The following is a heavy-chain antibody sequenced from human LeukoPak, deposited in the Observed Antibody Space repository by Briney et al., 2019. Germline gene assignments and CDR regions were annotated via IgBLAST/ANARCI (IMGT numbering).Heavy chain of an antibody. CDR3: ARRGYYDSSGYYYIDY. V-gene: IGHV4-38-2*01. Sequence: SETLSLTCAVSGYSISSGYYWGWIRQPPGKGLEWIGSIYHSGSTYYNPSLESRVTISVDTSKNQFSLKLSSVTAADTAVYYCARRGYYDSSGYYYIDYWGQGTLVTVSS. D-gene: IGHD3-22*01. CDR1: GYSISSGYY. CDR2: IYHSGST. J-gene: IGHJ4*02.